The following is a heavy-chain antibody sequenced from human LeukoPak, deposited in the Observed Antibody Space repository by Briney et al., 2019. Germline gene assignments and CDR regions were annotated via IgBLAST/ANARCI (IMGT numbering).Heavy chain of an antibody. V-gene: IGHV1-2*02. CDR3: ARIGEVDYYDTSGLLYFNS. J-gene: IGHJ4*02. Sequence: GASVKVSCKASGYTFTDYYMHWVRQAPGQGLEWMGWINPNNGGTNYAQKFQGRVTLTRDTSISTAYMELSRLRSDDTAVYYCARIGEVDYYDTSGLLYFNSWGQGTLVTVSS. CDR1: GYTFTDYY. CDR2: INPNNGGT. D-gene: IGHD3-22*01.